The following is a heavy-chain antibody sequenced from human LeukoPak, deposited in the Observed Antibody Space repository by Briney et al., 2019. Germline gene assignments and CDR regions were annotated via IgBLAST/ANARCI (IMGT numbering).Heavy chain of an antibody. CDR1: GFTFSSYA. CDR2: ISGSGGST. J-gene: IGHJ4*02. D-gene: IGHD6-19*01. Sequence: GGSLRLSCAASGFTFSSYAMSWVRQAPGKGLEWVSAISGSGGSTYYADSVKGRFTISRDNSKNTLYLQMNSLRAEDTAVYYCAKVGGVAGTEPIVNYWGQGTLVTVSS. V-gene: IGHV3-23*01. CDR3: AKVGGVAGTEPIVNY.